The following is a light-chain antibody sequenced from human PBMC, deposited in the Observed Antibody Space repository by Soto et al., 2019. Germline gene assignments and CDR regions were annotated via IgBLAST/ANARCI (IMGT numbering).Light chain of an antibody. CDR3: MQLLQTPPT. Sequence: DIVMTQSPLSLPVTPGEPASISCRSSQSLLHSNGNYYLDWYLQKPGHSPQLLIYLGSHRASGVTDRFSGSGSGTDFTLKISRVEAEDVGVYYCMQLLQTPPTFGGGTKVEIK. J-gene: IGKJ4*01. CDR2: LGS. CDR1: QSLLHSNGNYY. V-gene: IGKV2-28*01.